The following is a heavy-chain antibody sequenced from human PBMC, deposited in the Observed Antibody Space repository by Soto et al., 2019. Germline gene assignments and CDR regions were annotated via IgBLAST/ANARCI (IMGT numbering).Heavy chain of an antibody. CDR3: TRAAGGNFGGIDNW. Sequence: QVQLVQSGAEVKKPGSSVKVSCKASGGTFSSYSINWVRQAPGQGLEWMGEIIPIFGTANYTQKSQGRVTISADDSARTTYTALRTLRSEQNAVYNCTRAAGGNFGGIDNW. CDR2: IIPIFGTA. CDR1: GGTFSSYS. D-gene: IGHD2-8*02. J-gene: IGHJ5*01. V-gene: IGHV1-69*19.